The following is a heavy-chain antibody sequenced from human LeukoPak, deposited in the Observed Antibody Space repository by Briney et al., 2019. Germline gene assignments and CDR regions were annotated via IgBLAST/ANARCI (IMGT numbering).Heavy chain of an antibody. J-gene: IGHJ4*02. D-gene: IGHD2-15*01. V-gene: IGHV4-30-2*01. CDR3: ARCPSGGSCYPTK. CDR2: IYYSGST. CDR1: GGSISSGAYS. Sequence: SETLSLTCTVSGGSISSGAYSWSWIRQPPGKGLEWIGYIYYSGSTYYNPSLKSRVTISVDRSKNQFSLKLNSVTAADTAIYFCARCPSGGSCYPTKWGQGTLVTVSS.